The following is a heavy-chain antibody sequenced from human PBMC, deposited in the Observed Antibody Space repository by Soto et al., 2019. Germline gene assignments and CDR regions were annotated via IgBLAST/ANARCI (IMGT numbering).Heavy chain of an antibody. V-gene: IGHV4-31*02. J-gene: IGHJ4*02. CDR1: GGSSSDHG. CDR3: ARESSGRRFDY. D-gene: IGHD6-19*01. Sequence: SETLCLRWTVAGGSSSDHGGCWIRQHPGKGLEWIGHIYYSGSTYYNPSLKSRVTISVDTSKNQFSLKLSSVTAADTAVYYCARESSGRRFDYWGQGTLVTVSS. CDR2: IYYSGST.